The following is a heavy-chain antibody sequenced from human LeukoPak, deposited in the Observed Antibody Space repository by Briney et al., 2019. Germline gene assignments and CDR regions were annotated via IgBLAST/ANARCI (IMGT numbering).Heavy chain of an antibody. CDR3: AKDRYCSSTSCPAGTHYYYYGMDV. D-gene: IGHD2-2*01. Sequence: GGSLRLSCAASGFTFSSYAMNWVRQAPGKGLEWVAVISYDGSNKYYADSVKGRFTISRDNSKNTLYLQMNSLRAEDTAVYYCAKDRYCSSTSCPAGTHYYYYGMDVWGQGTTVTVSS. CDR1: GFTFSSYA. CDR2: ISYDGSNK. V-gene: IGHV3-30-3*01. J-gene: IGHJ6*02.